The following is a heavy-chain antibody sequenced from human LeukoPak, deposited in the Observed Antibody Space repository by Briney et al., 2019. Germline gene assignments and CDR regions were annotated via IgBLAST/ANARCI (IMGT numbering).Heavy chain of an antibody. Sequence: PSETLSLTCTVSGGSISSYYWSWIRQPPGKGLEWIASIYYSGGTNYNPSLQSRVTTSVDTSKNQFSLKLSSVTAADTAVYYCARRDYNYYGMDVWGRGTTVTVSS. CDR2: IYYSGGT. V-gene: IGHV4-59*08. CDR1: GGSISSYY. J-gene: IGHJ6*02. CDR3: ARRDYNYYGMDV.